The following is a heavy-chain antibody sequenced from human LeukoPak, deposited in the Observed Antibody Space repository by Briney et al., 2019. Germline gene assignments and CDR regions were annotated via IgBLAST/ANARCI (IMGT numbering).Heavy chain of an antibody. Sequence: SSETLSLTCTVSGYSINNYCWSWIRQPPGKGLEWIGHMSNSGTTSYNPSLKSRVTLSVDTSKNQFSLKLTSVTAADTAVYYCARIRSPASSSSLDPWGQGTLVIVSS. V-gene: IGHV4-59*01. D-gene: IGHD6-6*01. J-gene: IGHJ5*02. CDR3: ARIRSPASSSSLDP. CDR2: MSNSGTT. CDR1: GYSINNYC.